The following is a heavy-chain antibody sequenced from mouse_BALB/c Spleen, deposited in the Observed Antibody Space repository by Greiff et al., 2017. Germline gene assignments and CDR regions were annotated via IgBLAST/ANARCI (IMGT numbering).Heavy chain of an antibody. CDR2: ISTYYGDA. D-gene: IGHD1-1*01. Sequence: VQLQQSGAELVRPGVSVKISCKGSGYTFTDYAMHWVKQSHAKSLEWIGVISTYYGDASYNQKFKGKATMTVDKSSSTAYMELARLTSEDSAIYYCARRGLLRKSYGGFDYWGQGTTLTVSS. V-gene: IGHV1S137*01. CDR3: ARRGLLRKSYGGFDY. CDR1: GYTFTDYA. J-gene: IGHJ2*01.